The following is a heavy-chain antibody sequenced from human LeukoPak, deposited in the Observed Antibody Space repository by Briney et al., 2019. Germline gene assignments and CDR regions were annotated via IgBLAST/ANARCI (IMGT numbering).Heavy chain of an antibody. CDR3: ARGGSGWYGRVGDY. V-gene: IGHV4-34*01. CDR2: INHSAST. D-gene: IGHD6-19*01. J-gene: IGHJ4*02. Sequence: PSETLSLTCAVYGGSFSGYYWSWIRQPPGKGLEWIGEINHSASTNYNPSLKSRVTISVDTSKNQFSLKLSSVTAADTAVYYCARGGSGWYGRVGDYWGQGTLVTVSS. CDR1: GGSFSGYY.